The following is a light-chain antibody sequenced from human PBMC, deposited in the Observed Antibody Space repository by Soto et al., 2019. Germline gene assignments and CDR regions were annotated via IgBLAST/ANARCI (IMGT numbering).Light chain of an antibody. CDR3: QQYGGSPRT. CDR2: GAS. J-gene: IGKJ1*01. Sequence: EIVLTQSPGTLSLSPGERATLSCRASQSINNNYLAWYQQKRGQAPRLLIYGASSRATGIPDRFSGSGSATDFTLTISTLEPEDFAVYYCQQYGGSPRTFGQGTKVEIK. V-gene: IGKV3-20*01. CDR1: QSINNNY.